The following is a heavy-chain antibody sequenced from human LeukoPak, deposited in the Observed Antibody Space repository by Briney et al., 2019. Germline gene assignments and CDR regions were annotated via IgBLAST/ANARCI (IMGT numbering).Heavy chain of an antibody. Sequence: PGASLRLSCAASGFKFDDYDMHWVRQAPPKGLEWVALITWDGGSTFYADSVKGRFTISRDDSENSLYLQMNSLRNEDTALYYCAKEREKIYHFWGQGTLVTVSS. D-gene: IGHD1-14*01. CDR1: GFKFDDYD. V-gene: IGHV3-43*02. J-gene: IGHJ1*01. CDR2: ITWDGGST. CDR3: AKEREKIYHF.